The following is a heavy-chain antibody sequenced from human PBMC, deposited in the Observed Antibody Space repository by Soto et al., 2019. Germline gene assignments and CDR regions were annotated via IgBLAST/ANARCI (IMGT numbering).Heavy chain of an antibody. CDR2: MYYSGSS. Sequence: SWTLSLTCAVSGGSTSDKSYFWGLVLQSPGKGLEWIGSMYYSGSSYYNPSLKSRVAISVDTSRNQFSLKLRSVTAADTAVYFCERQRLLRLKPDFDIWGQGTLVTVSS. V-gene: IGHV4-39*01. J-gene: IGHJ4*02. CDR1: GGSTSDKSYF. D-gene: IGHD2-21*02. CDR3: ERQRLLRLKPDFDI.